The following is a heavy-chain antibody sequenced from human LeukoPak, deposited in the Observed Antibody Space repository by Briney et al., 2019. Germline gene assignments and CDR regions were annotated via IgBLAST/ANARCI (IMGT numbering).Heavy chain of an antibody. D-gene: IGHD6-13*01. Sequence: GGSLRLSCAASGFTFSSYGMHWVRQAPGKGLEWVAVIWYDGSNKYYADSVKGRVTISRDNSKNTLYLQMNSLRAEDTAVYYCARDGISSSWYIDWFDPWGQGTLVTVSS. J-gene: IGHJ5*02. CDR3: ARDGISSSWYIDWFDP. CDR1: GFTFSSYG. V-gene: IGHV3-33*01. CDR2: IWYDGSNK.